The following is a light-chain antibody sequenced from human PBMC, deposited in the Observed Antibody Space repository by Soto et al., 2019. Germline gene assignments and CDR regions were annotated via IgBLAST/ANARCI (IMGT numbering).Light chain of an antibody. J-gene: IGLJ1*01. Sequence: QSVLTQPASVSGSHGQSITISCTGTTSDVGTYDYVSWYQQQQGKAPKVMIYEVSNRPSGVSDRFSGSKSGNTASLTISVLQAEDEADYYCSSYVGATTRVFGTGTKVTVL. CDR2: EVS. CDR1: TSDVGTYDY. CDR3: SSYVGATTRV. V-gene: IGLV2-14*01.